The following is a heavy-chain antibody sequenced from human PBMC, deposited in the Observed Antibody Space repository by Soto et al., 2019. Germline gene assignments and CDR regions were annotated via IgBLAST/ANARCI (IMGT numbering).Heavy chain of an antibody. J-gene: IGHJ6*02. CDR1: GGTFSSYA. V-gene: IGHV1-69*06. Sequence: SVKVSCKASGGTFSSYAISWVRQAPGQGLEWMGGIIPIFGTANYAQKFQGRDTITADKSTSTAYMELSSLRSEDTAVYYCASIRGYSYGGPRVRLDGMDVWGQGTTVTVSS. CDR3: ASIRGYSYGGPRVRLDGMDV. D-gene: IGHD5-18*01. CDR2: IIPIFGTA.